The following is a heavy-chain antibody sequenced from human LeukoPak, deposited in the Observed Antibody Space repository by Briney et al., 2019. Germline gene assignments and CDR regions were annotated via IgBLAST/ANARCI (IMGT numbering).Heavy chain of an antibody. V-gene: IGHV1-69*06. CDR3: ARAQSGYYDSSGPGYFDL. Sequence: ASVKVSCKASGGTFSSYAISWVRQAPGQGLEWMGGIIPIFGTANYAQKFQGRVTITADKSTSTAYMELSSLRSEDTAVYYCARAQSGYYDSSGPGYFDLWGRGTLVTVSS. CDR2: IIPIFGTA. D-gene: IGHD3-22*01. CDR1: GGTFSSYA. J-gene: IGHJ2*01.